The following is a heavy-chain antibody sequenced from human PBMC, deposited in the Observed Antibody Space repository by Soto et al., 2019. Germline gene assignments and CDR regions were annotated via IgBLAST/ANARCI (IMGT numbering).Heavy chain of an antibody. D-gene: IGHD6-13*01. Sequence: SETLSITCTVSGVSISSYYWGWIRQPPGKGLEWIGYIYYSGSTNYNPSLKSRVTISVDTSKNQFSLKLSSVTAADTAVYYCARLAAAGNTNWFAPWGQGALVT. V-gene: IGHV4-59*01. CDR2: IYYSGST. CDR1: GVSISSYY. J-gene: IGHJ5*02. CDR3: ARLAAAGNTNWFAP.